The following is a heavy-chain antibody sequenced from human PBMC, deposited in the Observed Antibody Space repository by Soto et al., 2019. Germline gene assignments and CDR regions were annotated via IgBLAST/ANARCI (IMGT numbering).Heavy chain of an antibody. CDR3: ARDSSGWYAPFDY. V-gene: IGHV3-33*01. Sequence: HPGGSLRLSCAASGFTFSSYGMHWVRQAPGKGLEWVAVIWYDGSNKYYADSVKGRFTISRDNSKNTLYLQMNSLRAEDTAVYYCARDSSGWYAPFDYWGQGTLVTVSS. J-gene: IGHJ4*02. CDR1: GFTFSSYG. CDR2: IWYDGSNK. D-gene: IGHD6-19*01.